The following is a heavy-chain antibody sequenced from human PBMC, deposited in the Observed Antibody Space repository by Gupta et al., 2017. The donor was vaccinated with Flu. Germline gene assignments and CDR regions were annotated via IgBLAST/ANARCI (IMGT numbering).Heavy chain of an antibody. D-gene: IGHD2-21*01. CDR2: ISYDGSNK. CDR3: AKGLKGYWASADAFDI. J-gene: IGHJ3*02. V-gene: IGHV3-30*18. Sequence: QVQLVASGGGVVQPGRSLRLSCAASGFSFSSYAMHWVRQAPGKGLECVAVISYDGSNKYSADSVKGRFTISRDNSKNTMYLQMNSLRVADTAVYYCAKGLKGYWASADAFDIWGQGTMVTISS. CDR1: GFSFSSYA.